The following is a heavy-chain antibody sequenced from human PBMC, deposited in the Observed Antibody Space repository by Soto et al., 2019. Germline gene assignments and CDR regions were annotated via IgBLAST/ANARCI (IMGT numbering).Heavy chain of an antibody. CDR2: ISYDGSNK. CDR3: ARWVSVALGGMDV. Sequence: PGGSLRLSCAASGFTFSSYALHWVRQAPGKGLEWVAVISYDGSNKYYADSVKGRFTISRDNSKNTLYLQMNSLRAEDTAVYYCARWVSVALGGMDVWGQGTTVTAP. V-gene: IGHV3-30-3*01. CDR1: GFTFSSYA. D-gene: IGHD6-19*01. J-gene: IGHJ6*02.